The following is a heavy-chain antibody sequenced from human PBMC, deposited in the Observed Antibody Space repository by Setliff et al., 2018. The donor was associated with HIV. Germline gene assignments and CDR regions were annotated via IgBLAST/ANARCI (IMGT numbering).Heavy chain of an antibody. CDR2: IHYSGTT. J-gene: IGHJ5*02. V-gene: IGHV4-30-4*01. CDR3: VRVDPPSSYGGWFDP. CDR1: GGSISSSGYY. Sequence: PSETLSLTCSVSGGSISSSGYYWSWIRQHPGKGLEWLGYIHYSGTTYYSPSLDSRVTISVDRYKNQFYLKLSSVTAADTAVYYCVRVDPPSSYGGWFDPWGQGTLVTVSS. D-gene: IGHD4-17*01.